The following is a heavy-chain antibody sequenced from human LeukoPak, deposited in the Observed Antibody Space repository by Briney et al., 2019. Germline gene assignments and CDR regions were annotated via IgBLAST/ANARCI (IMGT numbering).Heavy chain of an antibody. CDR3: ARSGGYYYYGMDV. V-gene: IGHV4-59*01. Sequence: SETLSLTCTVSGGSISSYYWSWIRQPPGKGLEWIGYIYYSGSTNYNPSLKSRVTISVDTSKNQFSLKLSSVTAADTAVYYCARSGGYYYYGMDVWGQGTTVTVSS. CDR1: GGSISSYY. CDR2: IYYSGST. J-gene: IGHJ6*02. D-gene: IGHD3-10*01.